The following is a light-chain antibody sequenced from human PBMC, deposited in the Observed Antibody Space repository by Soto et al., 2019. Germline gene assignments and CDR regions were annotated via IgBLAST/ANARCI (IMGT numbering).Light chain of an antibody. CDR3: QQYGSSPWT. J-gene: IGKJ1*01. CDR1: QSVTSSY. CDR2: GAS. V-gene: IGKV3-20*01. Sequence: EIVLTQSPGTLSLSPGERATLSCRASQSVTSSYLAWYQQKPGQAPRLLIYGASSRATGIPDRFSGSGSETDFTLTISRLEPEDFAVYYCQQYGSSPWTFGRGTKVEIK.